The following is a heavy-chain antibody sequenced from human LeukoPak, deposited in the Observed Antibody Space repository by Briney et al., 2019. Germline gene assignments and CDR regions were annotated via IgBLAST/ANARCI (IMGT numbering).Heavy chain of an antibody. CDR3: ARERPSQYYYCGMDV. V-gene: IGHV3-7*01. J-gene: IGHJ6*02. Sequence: PGGSLRLSCAASGFTFSSYWMSWVRQAPGKGLEWVANIKEDGSEKYYMDSVKGRFSISRDNAKISLYLQMNSLRAEDTAVYYCARERPSQYYYCGMDVWGQGTTVTVSS. CDR1: GFTFSSYW. CDR2: IKEDGSEK.